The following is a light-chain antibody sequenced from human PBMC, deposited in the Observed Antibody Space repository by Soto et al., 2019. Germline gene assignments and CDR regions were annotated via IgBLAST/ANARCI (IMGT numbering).Light chain of an antibody. J-gene: IGLJ2*01. CDR2: QDS. Sequence: SYELTQPPSVSVSRGQTASITCSGDKLGDKYACWYQQKPGQSPVLVIYQDSKRPSGIPERFSGSNSGNTATLTISGTQAIDEADYYCQAWDSSTVLFGGGTKLTVL. CDR1: KLGDKY. CDR3: QAWDSSTVL. V-gene: IGLV3-1*01.